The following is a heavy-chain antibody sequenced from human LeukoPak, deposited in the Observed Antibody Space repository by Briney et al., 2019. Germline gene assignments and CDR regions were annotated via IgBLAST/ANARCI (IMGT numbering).Heavy chain of an antibody. CDR2: IYSDDRT. V-gene: IGHV3-53*04. D-gene: IGHD2-8*01. CDR1: GFTASSNY. CDR3: AREVMAKRRAFDI. Sequence: GGSLRLSCAASGFTASSNYMSWVRQAPGKGLEWVSVIYSDDRTYYADSVKGRFTISRHTSKKTLYLQMNSLRAEDTAVYYCAREVMAKRRAFDIWGQGTVFSVSS. J-gene: IGHJ3*02.